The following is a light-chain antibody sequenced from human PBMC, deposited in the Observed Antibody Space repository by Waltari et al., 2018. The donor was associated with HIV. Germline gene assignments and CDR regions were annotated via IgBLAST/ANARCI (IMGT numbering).Light chain of an antibody. Sequence: SSELTQDPAVSVALGQTVRISCQGDSLRTYFPSWYQQKPGQAPILVDYGNNKRPSGIPDRFSGSRSGNTASLTITGAQAEDEAAYYCNSRDSSGNPLFGGGAKLTVL. V-gene: IGLV3-19*01. CDR1: SLRTYF. CDR2: GNN. CDR3: NSRDSSGNPL. J-gene: IGLJ3*02.